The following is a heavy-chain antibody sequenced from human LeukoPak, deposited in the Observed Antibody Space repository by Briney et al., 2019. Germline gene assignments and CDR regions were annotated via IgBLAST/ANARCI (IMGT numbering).Heavy chain of an antibody. Sequence: PGGSLRLSCAASGFTFSTSNINWVRQAPGGGLEWDSSISPSSSYIFYADSVKGQFTISRDNAKHSLYLQMNSLRDEDTAVYYCARDRYSTSLDAFVIWGQGKMVTVSS. J-gene: IGHJ3*02. D-gene: IGHD6-13*01. CDR2: ISPSSSYI. CDR1: GFTFSTSN. V-gene: IGHV3-21*01. CDR3: ARDRYSTSLDAFVI.